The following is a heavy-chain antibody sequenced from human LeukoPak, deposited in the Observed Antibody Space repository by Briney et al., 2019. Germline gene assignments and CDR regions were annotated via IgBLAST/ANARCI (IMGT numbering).Heavy chain of an antibody. CDR1: GYTFTGYY. V-gene: IGHV1-2*02. D-gene: IGHD6-19*01. CDR2: INPNSGGT. Sequence: APVKVSCKASGYTFTGYYMHWVRQAPGQGLEWMGWINPNSGGTNYAQKFQGRVTMTRDTSISTAYMELSRLRSDDTAVYYCARVIAVAGNIGYWGQGTLVTVSS. CDR3: ARVIAVAGNIGY. J-gene: IGHJ4*02.